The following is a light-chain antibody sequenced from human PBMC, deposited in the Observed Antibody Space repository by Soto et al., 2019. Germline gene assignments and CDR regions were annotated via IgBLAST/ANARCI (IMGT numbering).Light chain of an antibody. CDR2: AVS. CDR1: SSDVGLYDY. V-gene: IGLV2-14*01. J-gene: IGLJ1*01. Sequence: QSALTQPASVSGSPGQSITISCTGTSSDVGLYDYVSWYQQHPGKAPQLMIYAVSSRPSGVSNRFSASKSGNTASLFISGLQAEDEADYYCSSYTSDSSYVFGSGTKVTVL. CDR3: SSYTSDSSYV.